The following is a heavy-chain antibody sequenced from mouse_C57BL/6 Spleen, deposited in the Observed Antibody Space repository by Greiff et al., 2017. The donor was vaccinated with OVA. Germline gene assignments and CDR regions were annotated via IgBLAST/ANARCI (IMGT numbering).Heavy chain of an antibody. V-gene: IGHV3-6*01. CDR1: GYSITSGYY. CDR3: ARDSPYDYDDYAMDY. CDR2: ISYDGSN. D-gene: IGHD2-4*01. Sequence: EVQRVESGPGLVKPSQSLSLTCSVTGYSITSGYYWNWIRQFPGNKLEWMGYISYDGSNNYNPSLKNRISITRDTSKNQFFLKLNSVTTEDTATYYCARDSPYDYDDYAMDYWGQGTSVTVSS. J-gene: IGHJ4*01.